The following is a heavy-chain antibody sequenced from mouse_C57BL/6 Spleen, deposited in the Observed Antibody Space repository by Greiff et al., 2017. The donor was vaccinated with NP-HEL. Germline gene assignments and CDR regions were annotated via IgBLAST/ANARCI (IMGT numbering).Heavy chain of an antibody. V-gene: IGHV1-52*01. D-gene: IGHD1-1*01. J-gene: IGHJ4*01. CDR3: ARCYYGSSYNYAMDY. CDR1: GYNFTSYW. Sequence: VQLQQPGAELVRPGSSVKLSCKASGYNFTSYWMHWVKQRPIQGLEWIGNIDASDSETHYNQKFKDKATLTADKSSSTAYMQLSSLTSEDSAVYYCARCYYGSSYNYAMDYWGQGTSVTVSS. CDR2: IDASDSET.